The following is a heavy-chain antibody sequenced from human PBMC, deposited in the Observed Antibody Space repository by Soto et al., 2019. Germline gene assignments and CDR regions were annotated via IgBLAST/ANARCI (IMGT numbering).Heavy chain of an antibody. J-gene: IGHJ3*02. D-gene: IGHD1-1*01. CDR2: ISSSSSTI. Sequence: GGSLRLSCAASGFTFSSYSMNWVRQAPGKGLEWVSYISSSSSTIYYADSVKGRFAISRDNSKNTLYLQMSSLRAEDTAVYYCAKEMRTTAARDAFDIWGQGTMVTVSS. V-gene: IGHV3-48*04. CDR1: GFTFSSYS. CDR3: AKEMRTTAARDAFDI.